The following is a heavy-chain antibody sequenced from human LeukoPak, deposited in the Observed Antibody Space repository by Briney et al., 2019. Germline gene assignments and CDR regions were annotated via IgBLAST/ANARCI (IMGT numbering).Heavy chain of an antibody. Sequence: SETLSLTCTVSGGYISGDHWNWIRQPPGKGLEWIGNIYYSGNTNYNPSLKSRVTISVDTSKNQFSLKLSSVTAADTAVYYCARWNDFDIWGQGTMVTVSS. V-gene: IGHV4-59*08. CDR3: ARWNDFDI. CDR2: IYYSGNT. J-gene: IGHJ3*02. CDR1: GGYISGDH.